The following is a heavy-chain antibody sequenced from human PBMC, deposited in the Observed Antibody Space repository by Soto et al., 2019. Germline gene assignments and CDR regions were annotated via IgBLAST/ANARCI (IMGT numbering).Heavy chain of an antibody. CDR2: IYYSGST. V-gene: IGHV4-31*01. CDR3: ARVEDLRVGETYNWFDP. J-gene: IGHJ5*02. CDR1: GGSISSGGYY. Sequence: SETLSLTCTVSGGSISSGGYYWSWIRQHPGKGLEWIGYIYYSGSTYYNPSLKSLLTISMDTSKNQFSLKLTSVTAADTAVYYCARVEDLRVGETYNWFDPWGQGTLVPVSS. D-gene: IGHD3-16*01.